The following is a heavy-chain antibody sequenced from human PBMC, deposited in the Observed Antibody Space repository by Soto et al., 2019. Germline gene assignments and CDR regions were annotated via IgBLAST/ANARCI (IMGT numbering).Heavy chain of an antibody. J-gene: IGHJ5*02. D-gene: IGHD7-27*01. Sequence: SETLSLTCTVSGGSISSYYWSWIRQPPGKGLEWIGYIYYSGSTNYNPSLKSRVTISVDTSKNQFSRKLSSVTAADTAVYYCARVGRGLNWGLVGWFDPWGQGTLVTVSS. CDR2: IYYSGST. CDR3: ARVGRGLNWGLVGWFDP. V-gene: IGHV4-59*01. CDR1: GGSISSYY.